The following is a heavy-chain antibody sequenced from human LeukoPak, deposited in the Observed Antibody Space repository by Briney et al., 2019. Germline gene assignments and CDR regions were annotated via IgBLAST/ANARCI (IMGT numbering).Heavy chain of an antibody. CDR1: GYTFTSYD. V-gene: IGHV1-69*04. D-gene: IGHD3-10*01. CDR2: ITPILGIA. J-gene: IGHJ3*02. CDR3: ARPVRGSGSPNDAFDI. Sequence: GASVKVSCRASGYTFTSYDISWVRQAPGQGLEWMGRITPILGIANYVQKFQGRVTITADRSTNTAYMELSSLRSQDTAVYYCARPVRGSGSPNDAFDIWGQGTKVIVSS.